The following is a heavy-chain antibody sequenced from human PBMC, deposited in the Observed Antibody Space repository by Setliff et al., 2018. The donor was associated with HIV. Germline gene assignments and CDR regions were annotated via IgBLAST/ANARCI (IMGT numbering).Heavy chain of an antibody. J-gene: IGHJ4*01. CDR1: GYTFTSYY. Sequence: ASVKVSCKASGYTFTSYYMHWVRQAPGQGLEWMGVINTSGGSAGYAEKFRDRVTMTRDTSTNTVYMDLRNLRSEDTAGYYCARNQGDSSGWYAGDYWGHGTLVTVSS. CDR2: INTSGGSA. D-gene: IGHD6-19*01. V-gene: IGHV1-46*01. CDR3: ARNQGDSSGWYAGDY.